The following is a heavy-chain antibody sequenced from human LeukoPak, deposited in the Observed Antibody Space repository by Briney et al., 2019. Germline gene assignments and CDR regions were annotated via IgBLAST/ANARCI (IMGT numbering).Heavy chain of an antibody. CDR3: ARVVTAHKGFDAFDI. J-gene: IGHJ3*02. Sequence: ASVKVSCKASGYTFTSYDINWVRQATGHGLEWMGWMNPNSGNTGYAQKFQGRVTMTRNTSISTAYMELSSLRSEDTAVYYCARVVTAHKGFDAFDIWGQGTMVTVSS. D-gene: IGHD2-21*02. CDR2: MNPNSGNT. V-gene: IGHV1-8*01. CDR1: GYTFTSYD.